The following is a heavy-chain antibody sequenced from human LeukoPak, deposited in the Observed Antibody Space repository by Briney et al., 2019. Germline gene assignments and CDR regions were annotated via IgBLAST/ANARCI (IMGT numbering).Heavy chain of an antibody. J-gene: IGHJ4*02. CDR1: GFTLIRYW. CDR3: ARDVGAVLGEVYFDY. CDR2: INSDGRST. Sequence: PGGCLRLSCAASGFTLIRYWMHWVRQAPGKGLVWVSRINSDGRSTSYADSVKGRFTISRDIAKNTLHLQMNSLRAEDTAVYYCARDVGAVLGEVYFDYWGQGTLVTVSS. V-gene: IGHV3-74*01. D-gene: IGHD3-16*01.